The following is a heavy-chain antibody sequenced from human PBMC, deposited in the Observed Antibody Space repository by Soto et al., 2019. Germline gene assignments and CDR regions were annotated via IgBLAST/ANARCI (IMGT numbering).Heavy chain of an antibody. CDR1: GFTSSSCA. J-gene: IGHJ4*02. Sequence: EVQLLDSGGGLVQPGGSLRLSCVASGFTSSSCAMRWVRQAPGKGLEWVSGISASGGSTYYADSVQGRFTISRDNSKNALYPQVNSLRAEDTAVYYCATPGRSTGRYFLHDWGQGTLVTVSS. D-gene: IGHD2-8*02. CDR2: ISASGGST. CDR3: ATPGRSTGRYFLHD. V-gene: IGHV3-23*01.